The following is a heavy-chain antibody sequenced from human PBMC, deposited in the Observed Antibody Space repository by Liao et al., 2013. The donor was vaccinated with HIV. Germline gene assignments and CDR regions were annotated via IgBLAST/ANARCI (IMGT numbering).Heavy chain of an antibody. CDR3: ARLGQPSESYYKGGYYYMDV. V-gene: IGHV4-59*01. J-gene: IGHJ6*03. Sequence: QVQLQESGPGLVKPSETLSLTCTVSGGSMSSYYWGWIRQSPGKGLEWIGYISGSGSTNHSPSLKSRVTISLDMSGSQFFLELNSVTAADTAVYYCARLGQPSESYYKGGYYYMDVWGKGTTVTVSS. CDR2: ISGSGST. CDR1: GGSMSSYY. D-gene: IGHD3-10*01.